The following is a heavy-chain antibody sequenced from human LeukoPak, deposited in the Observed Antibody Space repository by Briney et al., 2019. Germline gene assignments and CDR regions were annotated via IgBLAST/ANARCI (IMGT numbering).Heavy chain of an antibody. CDR3: ARHYVVPAGPGDY. V-gene: IGHV4-39*01. D-gene: IGHD2-2*01. CDR2: IYNSGST. CDR1: GGSISSSSYY. J-gene: IGHJ4*02. Sequence: SETLSLTCTVSGGSISSSSYYWGWIRQPPGKGLEWIGSIYNSGSTYYNPSLKSRVTISVDTSKNQFSLKLSSVTAADTAVYYCARHYVVPAGPGDYWGQGTLVTVSS.